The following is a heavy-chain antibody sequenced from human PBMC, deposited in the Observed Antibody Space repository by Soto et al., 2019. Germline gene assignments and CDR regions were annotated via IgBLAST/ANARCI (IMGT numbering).Heavy chain of an antibody. CDR3: ARGSEDPTSNFDY. CDR1: GFTFTRYS. J-gene: IGHJ4*02. CDR2: ISSTTNYI. Sequence: GGSLRLSCAASGFTFTRYSMNWVRQAPGKGLEWVSSISSTTNYIYYGDSMKGRFTISRDNAKNSLYLEMNGLRAEDTAVYYCARGSEDPTSNFDYWGQGTLVTVSS. V-gene: IGHV3-21*06.